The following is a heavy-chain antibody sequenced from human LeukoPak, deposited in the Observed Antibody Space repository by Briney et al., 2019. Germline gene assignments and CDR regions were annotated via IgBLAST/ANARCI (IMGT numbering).Heavy chain of an antibody. D-gene: IGHD1-26*01. Sequence: SGGSLRLSCAASGFTFSSYAMHWVRQAPGKGLEWVAVISYDGSNKYYADSVKGRFTISRDNSKNTLYLQMNSPRAEDTAVYYCARGSGRSDYWGQGTLVTVSS. J-gene: IGHJ4*02. CDR2: ISYDGSNK. V-gene: IGHV3-30*04. CDR1: GFTFSSYA. CDR3: ARGSGRSDY.